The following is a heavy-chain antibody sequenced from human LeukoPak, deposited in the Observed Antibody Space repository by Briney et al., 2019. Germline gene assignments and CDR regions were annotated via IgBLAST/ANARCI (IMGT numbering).Heavy chain of an antibody. CDR1: GGTFSSYA. J-gene: IGHJ4*02. CDR3: ARDRVDTAMVKGFDY. Sequence: SVKVSCKASGGTFSSYAVSWVRQAPGQGLEWMGGIIPIFGTANYAQKFQGRVTITADKSTSTAYMELSSLRSEDTAVYYCARDRVDTAMVKGFDYWGQGTLVTVSS. CDR2: IIPIFGTA. V-gene: IGHV1-69*06. D-gene: IGHD5-18*01.